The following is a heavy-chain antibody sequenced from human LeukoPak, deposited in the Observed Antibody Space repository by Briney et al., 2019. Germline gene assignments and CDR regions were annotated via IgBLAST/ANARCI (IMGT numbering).Heavy chain of an antibody. D-gene: IGHD3-10*01. CDR1: GFTFSNYD. CDR3: AKSKGYYGSGSYYILGYFDY. V-gene: IGHV3-30*02. Sequence: GGSLRLSCAASGFTFSNYDMYWVRQAPGKGLEWVAFTRYDGSNKYYADSVKGRFTISRDNSKNTLYLQMNSLRAEDTAVYYCAKSKGYYGSGSYYILGYFDYWGQGTLVTVSS. J-gene: IGHJ4*02. CDR2: TRYDGSNK.